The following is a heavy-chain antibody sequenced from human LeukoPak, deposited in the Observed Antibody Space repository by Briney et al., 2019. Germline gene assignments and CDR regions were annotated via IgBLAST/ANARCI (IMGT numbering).Heavy chain of an antibody. V-gene: IGHV4-61*01. CDR2: IYYSGSI. CDR1: GGSVSSGSYY. D-gene: IGHD3-22*01. J-gene: IGHJ4*02. CDR3: ARTYYYDSSGYYIIDY. Sequence: SETLSLTCTVSGGSVSSGSYYWSWIRQPPGKGLEWIGNIYYSGSIKYNLSLKSRVTISVDTSKNQFSLKLSSVTAADTAVYYCARTYYYDSSGYYIIDYWGQGTLVTVSS.